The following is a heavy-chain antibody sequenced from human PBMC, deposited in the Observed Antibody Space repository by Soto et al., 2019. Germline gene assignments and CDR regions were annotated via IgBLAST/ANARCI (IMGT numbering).Heavy chain of an antibody. V-gene: IGHV4-59*01. Sequence: SETLSLTCTVSGVSISGSYWSWIRQTPGKVLEWVGYIHYSGSTKYNPSLKSRVTMSVDSAKIQFSLLMGSVTAADSAVYCCTQYRRTDAEVYSFDYWGQGALVTVSS. CDR2: IHYSGST. J-gene: IGHJ4*01. CDR3: TQYRRTDAEVYSFDY. CDR1: GVSISGSY. D-gene: IGHD2-2*01.